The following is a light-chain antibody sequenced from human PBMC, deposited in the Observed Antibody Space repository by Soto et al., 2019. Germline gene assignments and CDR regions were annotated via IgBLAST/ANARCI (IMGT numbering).Light chain of an antibody. CDR2: AAS. CDR1: QSISSY. J-gene: IGKJ3*01. V-gene: IGKV1-39*01. CDR3: QQSYSTPFT. Sequence: IQVTQSPSSLSASVGDRVTITCRASQSISSYLNWYQQKPGKAPKLLIYAASSLQSGVPSRFSGSGSGTDFTLTISSLQPEDFATYYCQQSYSTPFTFGPGTKVD.